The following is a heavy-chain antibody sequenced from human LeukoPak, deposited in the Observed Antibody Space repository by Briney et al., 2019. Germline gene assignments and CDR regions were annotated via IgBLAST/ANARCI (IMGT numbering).Heavy chain of an antibody. CDR3: ARDLYTYFDFWSGTIGYCYGMDV. Sequence: SETLSLTCTVSGGSIRSYYWSWIRQPPGKGLEWIGYIYYSGSTNYNPSLKSRVTISVDTPKNRISLKLRSVTAADTAVYYCARDLYTYFDFWSGTIGYCYGMDVLGQGTTVTVSS. J-gene: IGHJ6*02. CDR1: GGSIRSYY. CDR2: IYYSGST. V-gene: IGHV4-59*01. D-gene: IGHD3-3*01.